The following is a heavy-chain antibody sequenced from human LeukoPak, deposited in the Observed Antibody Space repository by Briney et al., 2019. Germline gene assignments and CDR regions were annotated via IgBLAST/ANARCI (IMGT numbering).Heavy chain of an antibody. V-gene: IGHV3-64*04. CDR3: AKSGIAAAGTFDY. CDR1: GFTFNIFP. CDR2: ISSNGDST. Sequence: GGSLRLSCSASGFTFNIFPMHWVRQAPGKGLEYVSAISSNGDSTYYADSVKGRFTISRDNSKNTLYLQMNSLRAEDTAVYYCAKSGIAAAGTFDYWGQGTLVTVSS. J-gene: IGHJ4*02. D-gene: IGHD6-13*01.